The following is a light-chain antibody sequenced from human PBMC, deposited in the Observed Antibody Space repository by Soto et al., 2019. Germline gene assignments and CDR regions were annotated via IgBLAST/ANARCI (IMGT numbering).Light chain of an antibody. CDR1: SGSVSTSHY. CDR3: VLFMGSATNWV. J-gene: IGLJ3*02. CDR2: FTN. V-gene: IGLV8-61*01. Sequence: QTVVTQEPSFSVSPDGTVTLTCGLRSGSVSTSHYPSWYQQTPGQAPRSLIYFTNTRSSGVPDRFSGYILGNKAALTITGAQADDDSVYYCVLFMGSATNWVFGGGTQLTVL.